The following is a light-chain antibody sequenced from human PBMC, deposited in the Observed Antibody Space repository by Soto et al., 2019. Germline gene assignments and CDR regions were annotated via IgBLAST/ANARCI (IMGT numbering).Light chain of an antibody. Sequence: EIVLTQSPGTLSLSPGERATLSCRASQSVSSNSLAWYQQKGGQAPRLLIYAASTTATGVPDRFSGTGSGTDFALTISSLETDDSAVYYCQQYGCSPFTFGPGTKVDIK. V-gene: IGKV3-20*01. CDR3: QQYGCSPFT. J-gene: IGKJ3*01. CDR1: QSVSSNS. CDR2: AAS.